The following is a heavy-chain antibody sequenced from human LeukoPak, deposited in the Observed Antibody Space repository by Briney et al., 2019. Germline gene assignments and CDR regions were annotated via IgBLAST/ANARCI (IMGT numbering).Heavy chain of an antibody. V-gene: IGHV3-11*04. CDR2: ISSSGSTI. J-gene: IGHJ4*02. CDR3: ARAHSSSSTFDL. Sequence: GGSLRLSCAASGFTFSDYYMSWIRQAPGKGLEWVSYISSSGSTIYYADSVKGRFTISRDNAKNSLYLQLNSLRADDTAVYYCARAHSSSSTFDLWGQETLVTVSS. D-gene: IGHD6-6*01. CDR1: GFTFSDYY.